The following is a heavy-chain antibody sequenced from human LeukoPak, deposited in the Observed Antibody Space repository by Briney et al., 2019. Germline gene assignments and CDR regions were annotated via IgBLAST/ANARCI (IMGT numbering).Heavy chain of an antibody. D-gene: IGHD3-16*02. Sequence: KPSETLSLTCAVYGGSFSGYYWSWIRQPPGKGLEWIGEINHSGSTNYNPSLKSRVTISVDTSKNQFSLKLSSVTAADTAVYCCARRGGLSRLPFDYWGQGTLVTVSS. J-gene: IGHJ4*02. CDR2: INHSGST. CDR1: GGSFSGYY. V-gene: IGHV4-34*01. CDR3: ARRGGLSRLPFDY.